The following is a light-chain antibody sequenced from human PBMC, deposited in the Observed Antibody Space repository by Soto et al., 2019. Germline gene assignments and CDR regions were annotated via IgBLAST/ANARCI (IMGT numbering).Light chain of an antibody. CDR2: DAS. Sequence: QSPSTLSASVGDRVTITCRASQSISSWLAWYQQKPGKAPKLLIYDASSLESGVPSRFSGSGSGTEFTLTISSLQPDDFATYYCQQYNSYSVTFGQGTKVDIK. CDR3: QQYNSYSVT. J-gene: IGKJ1*01. V-gene: IGKV1-5*01. CDR1: QSISSW.